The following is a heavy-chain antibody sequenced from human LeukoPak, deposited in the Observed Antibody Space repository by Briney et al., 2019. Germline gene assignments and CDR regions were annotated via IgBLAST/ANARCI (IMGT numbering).Heavy chain of an antibody. D-gene: IGHD1-26*01. J-gene: IGHJ4*02. Sequence: GGSLRLSCAASGFTLSSYAMSWVRQAPGKGLEWVSAISGSGGSTYYAGSVKGRFTISRDNSKNTLYLQMNSLRAEDTAVYYCAKDQVGMTDYWGQGTLVTVSS. CDR2: ISGSGGST. V-gene: IGHV3-23*01. CDR3: AKDQVGMTDY. CDR1: GFTLSSYA.